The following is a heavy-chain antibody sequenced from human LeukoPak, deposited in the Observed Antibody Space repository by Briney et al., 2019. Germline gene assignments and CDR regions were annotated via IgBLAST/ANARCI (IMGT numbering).Heavy chain of an antibody. CDR3: APPPIAATGN. V-gene: IGHV3-7*01. CDR1: GFTFSSYW. D-gene: IGHD6-13*01. Sequence: PGGSLRLSCAASGFTFSSYWMSWVRQAPGKGLEWVANIRQDGSDKNYVDSVEGRFTISRDNAKRSLYLQMNSLRAEDTAVYYCAPPPIAATGNWGQGILVTVSS. CDR2: IRQDGSDK. J-gene: IGHJ4*02.